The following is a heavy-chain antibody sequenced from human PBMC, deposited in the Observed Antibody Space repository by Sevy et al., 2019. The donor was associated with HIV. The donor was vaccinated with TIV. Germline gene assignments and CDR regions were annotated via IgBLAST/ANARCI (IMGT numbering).Heavy chain of an antibody. D-gene: IGHD5-18*01. V-gene: IGHV3-7*03. CDR3: ARDKNSAMVTPFDF. CDR2: IKEDGKET. CDR1: GFTVSNYW. J-gene: IGHJ4*02. Sequence: GGSLRLSCVASGFTVSNYWMNWVRQAPGMGLEWVAKIKEDGKETYYVDSVKGRLTISRDNAKNSLYLQMTSLRAEDTAVYYCARDKNSAMVTPFDFWGQGTLVTVSS.